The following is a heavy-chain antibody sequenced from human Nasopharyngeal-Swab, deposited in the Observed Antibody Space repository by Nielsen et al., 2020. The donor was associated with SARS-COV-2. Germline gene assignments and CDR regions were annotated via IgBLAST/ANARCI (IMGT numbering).Heavy chain of an antibody. CDR1: GFTFSSYW. CDR3: ARDAPAHYGAFY. V-gene: IGHV3-74*01. Sequence: GESLKISCAASGFTFSSYWMHWVRQPPGKGLLWVSRTDTVGTITNYADSVKGRFTISRDNAQNTLYLQMNSLRAEDTGVYYCARDAPAHYGAFYWGRGTLVTVSS. J-gene: IGHJ4*02. D-gene: IGHD4-17*01. CDR2: TDTVGTIT.